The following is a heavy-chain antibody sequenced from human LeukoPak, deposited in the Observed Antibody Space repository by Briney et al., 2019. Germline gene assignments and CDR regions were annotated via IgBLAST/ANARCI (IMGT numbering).Heavy chain of an antibody. V-gene: IGHV4-34*01. Sequence: SETLSLTYAVYGGSFRGYYWSWIRQPPGKGLEWIGEINHSGSTNYNPSLKSRVTISVDTSKNQFSLKLSSVTAADTAVYYCARVRIAAAGPHLYYYYGMDVWGQGTAVTVSS. CDR1: GGSFRGYY. D-gene: IGHD6-13*01. CDR3: ARVRIAAAGPHLYYYYGMDV. CDR2: INHSGST. J-gene: IGHJ6*02.